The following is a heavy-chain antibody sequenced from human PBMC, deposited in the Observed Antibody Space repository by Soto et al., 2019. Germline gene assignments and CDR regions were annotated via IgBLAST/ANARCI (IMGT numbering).Heavy chain of an antibody. CDR1: GFTFSSYW. Sequence: GGSLRLSCAASGFTFSSYWMSWVRQAPGKGLEWVANIKQDGSEKYYVDSVKGRFTISRDNAKNSLYLQMNSLRAEDTAVYYCARDIVVVPAAMFWSDPWGQGTLVTVSS. CDR2: IKQDGSEK. CDR3: ARDIVVVPAAMFWSDP. J-gene: IGHJ5*02. V-gene: IGHV3-7*01. D-gene: IGHD2-2*01.